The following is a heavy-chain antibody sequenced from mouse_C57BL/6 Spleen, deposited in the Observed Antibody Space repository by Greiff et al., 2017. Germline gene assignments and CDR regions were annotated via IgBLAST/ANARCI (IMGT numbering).Heavy chain of an antibody. CDR3: TRWGNYEVAY. CDR2: IDPETGGT. CDR1: GYTFTDYE. J-gene: IGHJ3*01. D-gene: IGHD2-1*01. Sequence: VKLQESGAELVRPGASVTLSCKASGYTFTDYEMHWVKQTPVHGLEWIGAIDPETGGTAYNQKFKGKAILTADKSSSTAYMELRSLTSEDSAVYYCTRWGNYEVAYWGQGTLVTVSA. V-gene: IGHV1-15*01.